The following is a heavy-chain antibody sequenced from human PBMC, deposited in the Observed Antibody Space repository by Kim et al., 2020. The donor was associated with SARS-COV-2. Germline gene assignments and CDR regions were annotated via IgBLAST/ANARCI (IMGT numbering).Heavy chain of an antibody. Sequence: GGSLRLSCAASRFTFSSYAMSWVRQAPGKGLEWVSAISGSGGSTYYADSVKGRFTISRDNSKNTLYLQMNSLRAEDTAVYYCATPLYGDYVSPDYWGQGTLVTVSS. V-gene: IGHV3-23*01. CDR1: RFTFSSYA. CDR2: ISGSGGST. CDR3: ATPLYGDYVSPDY. D-gene: IGHD4-17*01. J-gene: IGHJ4*02.